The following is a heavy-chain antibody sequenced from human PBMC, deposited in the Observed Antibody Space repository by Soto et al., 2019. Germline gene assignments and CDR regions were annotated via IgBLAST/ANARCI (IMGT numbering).Heavy chain of an antibody. V-gene: IGHV3-33*01. Sequence: PGGSLRLSCAASGFTFSSYGMHWVRQTPGKGLECVAVIWYDGSNKYYADSVKGRFTISRDNSKNTPYLQMNSLRAEDTAVYYCASERLEYYYYYGMDVWGQGATVTVSS. J-gene: IGHJ6*02. CDR1: GFTFSSYG. CDR3: ASERLEYYYYYGMDV. D-gene: IGHD1-1*01. CDR2: IWYDGSNK.